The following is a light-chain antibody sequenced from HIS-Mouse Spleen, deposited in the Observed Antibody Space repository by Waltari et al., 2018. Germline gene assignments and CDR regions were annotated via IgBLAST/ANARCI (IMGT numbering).Light chain of an antibody. CDR1: SGHSSYA. CDR2: LNSDGSH. Sequence: QLVLTQSPSASASLGASVKLTCTLSSGHSSYAIAWHQQQPEKGPRYLMKLNSDGSHSKGDGIPDRFSGSSFGAGRYLTISSRQSEDEADYYCQTWGTGILVVFGGGTKLTVL. V-gene: IGLV4-69*01. CDR3: QTWGTGILVV. J-gene: IGLJ2*01.